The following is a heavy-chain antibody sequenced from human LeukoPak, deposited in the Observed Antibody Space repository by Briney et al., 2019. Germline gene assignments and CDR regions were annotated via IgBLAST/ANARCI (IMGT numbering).Heavy chain of an antibody. Sequence: GGCLRLSCAASGFTFSDYYMSWIRQAPGKGLEWVSYISSSGSTIYYADSVKGRFTISRDNAKNSLYMQMNSLRAEDTAVYYCARDFGYCTNGVCSNWFDPWGQGTLVTVSS. V-gene: IGHV3-11*01. CDR2: ISSSGSTI. J-gene: IGHJ5*02. CDR3: ARDFGYCTNGVCSNWFDP. D-gene: IGHD2-8*01. CDR1: GFTFSDYY.